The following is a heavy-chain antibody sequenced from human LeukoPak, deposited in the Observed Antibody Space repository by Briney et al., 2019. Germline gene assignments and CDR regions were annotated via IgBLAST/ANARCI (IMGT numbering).Heavy chain of an antibody. CDR2: ISSSSSNI. J-gene: IGHJ4*02. Sequence: GGSLRLSCAASGFTFRSYAMSWVRQAPGKGLEWVSSISSSSSNIYYADSVKGRFTISRDNAKNSLYLQMNSLRAEDTAVYYCARVEVGYWGQGTLVTVSS. D-gene: IGHD3-10*01. CDR3: ARVEVGY. CDR1: GFTFRSYA. V-gene: IGHV3-21*01.